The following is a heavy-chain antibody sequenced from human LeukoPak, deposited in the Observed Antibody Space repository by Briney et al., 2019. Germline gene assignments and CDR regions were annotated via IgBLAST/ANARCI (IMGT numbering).Heavy chain of an antibody. CDR3: AKGGYYYDSSGYYFDY. J-gene: IGHJ4*02. CDR2: IMYDGSNK. D-gene: IGHD3-22*01. V-gene: IGHV3-30*02. CDR1: GFTFSTYG. Sequence: GGSLRLSCAASGFTFSTYGMHWVRQAPGKGLEWVAFIMYDGSNKYYADSVKGRFTISRDNSKNTLYLQMNSLRAEDTAVYYCAKGGYYYDSSGYYFDYWGQGTLVTVSS.